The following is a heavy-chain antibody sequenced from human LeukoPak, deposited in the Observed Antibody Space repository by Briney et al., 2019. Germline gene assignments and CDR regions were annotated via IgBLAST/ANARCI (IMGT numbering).Heavy chain of an antibody. CDR2: INPNSGGT. CDR3: ARDGTGDYSNYEFDY. V-gene: IGHV1-2*02. D-gene: IGHD4-11*01. J-gene: IGHJ4*02. Sequence: ASVKVSCKASGFTFTSSAMHWVRQAPGQGLEWMGWINPNSGGTNYAQKFQGRVTMTRDTSISTAYMELSRLRSDDTAVYYCARDGTGDYSNYEFDYWGQGTLVTVSS. CDR1: GFTFTSSA.